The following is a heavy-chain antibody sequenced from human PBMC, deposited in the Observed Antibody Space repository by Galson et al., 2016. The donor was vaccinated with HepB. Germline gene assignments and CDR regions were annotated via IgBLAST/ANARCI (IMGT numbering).Heavy chain of an antibody. CDR2: TFYRSNWQN. J-gene: IGHJ4*02. D-gene: IGHD3-10*01. CDR1: GDSVSSNSAG. CDR3: ARSYLLGRGFGS. V-gene: IGHV6-1*01. Sequence: ISGDSVSSNSAGWYWIRQSPSRGLECLGRTFYRSNWQNDYAESVRSRITITPDTSKNQFSLQLNSVTPEDTAVYYCARSYLLGRGFGSWGQGTLVTVSS.